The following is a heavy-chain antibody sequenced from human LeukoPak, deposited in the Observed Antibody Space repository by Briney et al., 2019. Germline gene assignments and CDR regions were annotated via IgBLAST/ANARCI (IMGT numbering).Heavy chain of an antibody. CDR3: ARDNGNCGGDCYPMGYYYYGMDV. V-gene: IGHV1-46*01. D-gene: IGHD2-21*02. Sequence: ASVKVSCKASGYTFTSYYMHWVRQAPGQGLEWMGIINPSGGSTSYAQKFQGRVTMTRDTSTSTVYMELSSLRSDDTAVYYCARDNGNCGGDCYPMGYYYYGMDVWGQGTTVTVSS. J-gene: IGHJ6*02. CDR2: INPSGGST. CDR1: GYTFTSYY.